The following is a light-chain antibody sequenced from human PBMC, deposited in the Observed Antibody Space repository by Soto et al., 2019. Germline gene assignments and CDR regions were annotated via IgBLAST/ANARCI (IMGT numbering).Light chain of an antibody. CDR2: GAS. V-gene: IGKV3-20*01. CDR3: QQYGRSPWT. Sequence: EIVLTQSPDTLSLSPGDRATVSCRASQTVGASYVAWYQHGPGQAPKFLMYGASTRATGIPDRFSGSGSGTEFTLTIDSLEPEDFGLYYCQQYGRSPWTFGQGTRVEI. CDR1: QTVGASY. J-gene: IGKJ1*01.